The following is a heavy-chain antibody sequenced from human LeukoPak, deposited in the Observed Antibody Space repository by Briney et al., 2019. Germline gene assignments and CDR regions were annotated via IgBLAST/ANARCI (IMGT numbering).Heavy chain of an antibody. D-gene: IGHD2-2*01. V-gene: IGHV3-23*01. Sequence: GGSLRLSCAASGFTFSSYAMSWVRQAPGKGLEWVSVISGSGGSTYYADSVKGRFTISRDNSKNTLYLQMNSLRAEDTAVYYRAKDLAVVVPAAPFDYWGQGTLVTVSS. CDR3: AKDLAVVVPAAPFDY. J-gene: IGHJ4*02. CDR1: GFTFSSYA. CDR2: ISGSGGST.